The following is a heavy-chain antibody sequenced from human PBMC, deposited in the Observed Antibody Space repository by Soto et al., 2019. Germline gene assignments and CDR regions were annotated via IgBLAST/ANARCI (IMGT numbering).Heavy chain of an antibody. D-gene: IGHD3-10*01. Sequence: EVQLMESGGGLVQPGGSLRLSCVTSGFSFSSSWMAWVRQAPGKGLEWVADIKKDGTEINYVDSVKGIVTISRDNAMNSLYLQMDSLRVEDTAVYYCGRDPYYGAIDYWGLGTQVIVSS. J-gene: IGHJ4*02. CDR1: GFSFSSSW. V-gene: IGHV3-7*01. CDR2: IKKDGTEI. CDR3: GRDPYYGAIDY.